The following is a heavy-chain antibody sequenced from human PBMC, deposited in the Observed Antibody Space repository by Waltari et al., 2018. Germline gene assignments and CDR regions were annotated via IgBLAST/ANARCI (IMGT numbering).Heavy chain of an antibody. CDR3: ARATPKRSPYGMDV. D-gene: IGHD5-12*01. CDR1: GYSISSGYY. CDR2: IYHSAST. V-gene: IGHV4-38-2*01. Sequence: QVQLQESGPGLVKPSETLSLTCAVPGYSISSGYYWGWIRQPPGKGLEWIGSIYHSASTYYNPSLKSRVTISVDTSKNQFSLKLSSVTAADTAVYYCARATPKRSPYGMDVWGQGTTVTVSS. J-gene: IGHJ6*02.